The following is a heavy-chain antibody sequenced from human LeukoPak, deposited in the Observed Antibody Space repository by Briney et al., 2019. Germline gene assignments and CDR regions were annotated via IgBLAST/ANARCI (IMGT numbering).Heavy chain of an antibody. CDR3: ARNLNYPDGGSSFDFDY. V-gene: IGHV3-7*03. CDR2: IKQDGSQY. J-gene: IGHJ4*02. D-gene: IGHD4-23*01. CDR1: GFIFSRDW. Sequence: GGSLRLSCAAAGFIFSRDWMAWVRQAPGKGMEWVANIKQDGSQYNYLDTVKGRFTISRDNAKNSLYLQMNRLRAEDTAIYFCARNLNYPDGGSSFDFDYWGQGTLVTVSS.